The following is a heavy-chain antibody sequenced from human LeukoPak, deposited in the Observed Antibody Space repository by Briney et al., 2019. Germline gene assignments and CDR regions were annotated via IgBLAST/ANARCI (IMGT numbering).Heavy chain of an antibody. D-gene: IGHD5-12*01. J-gene: IGHJ4*02. Sequence: SETLSLTCAVYGGXFSGYYWSWIRQPPGKGLEWIGEINHSGSTNYNPSLKSRVTISVDTSKNQFSLKRSSVTAADTAVYYCARSRYSGYDLGYWGQGTLVTVSS. CDR3: ARSRYSGYDLGY. CDR2: INHSGST. V-gene: IGHV4-34*01. CDR1: GGXFSGYY.